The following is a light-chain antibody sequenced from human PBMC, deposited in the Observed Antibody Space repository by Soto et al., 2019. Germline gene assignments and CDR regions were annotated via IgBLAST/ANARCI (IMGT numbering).Light chain of an antibody. V-gene: IGKV3-15*01. CDR1: QGIGTA. Sequence: EIVMTQSPATLSVSPGEGAILSCRASQGIGTALAWYQQKPGQTPRLLIYDASTRATGVPARFSGSGSGTEFILTINSLQSEDFAVYYCQRYSDWPLTFGGGTKVE. CDR3: QRYSDWPLT. CDR2: DAS. J-gene: IGKJ4*01.